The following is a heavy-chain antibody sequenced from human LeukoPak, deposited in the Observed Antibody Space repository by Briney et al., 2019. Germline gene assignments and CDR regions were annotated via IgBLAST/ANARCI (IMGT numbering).Heavy chain of an antibody. CDR3: ARVYCGGDCSYWYFDL. CDR1: GYTFTGYY. J-gene: IGHJ2*01. V-gene: IGHV1-69*13. Sequence: ASVKVSCKASGYTFTGYYMHWVRQAPGQGLEWMGGIIPIFGATNYAQMFQGRVTITADESTSTVYMDLSSLRSEDTAVYYCARVYCGGDCSYWYFDLWGRGTLVTVSS. D-gene: IGHD2-21*01. CDR2: IIPIFGAT.